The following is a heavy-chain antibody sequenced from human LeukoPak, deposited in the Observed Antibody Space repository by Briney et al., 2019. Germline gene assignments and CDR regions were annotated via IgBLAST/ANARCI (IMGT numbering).Heavy chain of an antibody. CDR3: VRDKRFGDVRIRAFDI. J-gene: IGHJ3*02. CDR1: GFTFSSYE. CDR2: INHTGSSI. D-gene: IGHD3-10*01. V-gene: IGHV3-48*03. Sequence: GGSLRLSCAASGFTFSSYEMDWVRQAPGKVLEWVSYINHTGSSIYYAESVNGRFTISRDNAKNSLYLQMNSLRAEDTAVYYCVRDKRFGDVRIRAFDIWGQGTMVTVSS.